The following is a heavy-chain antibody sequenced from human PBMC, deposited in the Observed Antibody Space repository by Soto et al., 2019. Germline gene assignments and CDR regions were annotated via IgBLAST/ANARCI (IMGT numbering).Heavy chain of an antibody. CDR2: IYYSGTT. CDR1: GVSINDGDYY. CDR3: ARGGRGFLGGWFDP. D-gene: IGHD3-16*01. V-gene: IGHV4-30-4*01. J-gene: IGHJ5*02. Sequence: QVRLQESGPGLVKPSQTLSLTCNVSGVSINDGDYYWSWLRQPPGKGLEWIGYIYYSGTTHYNPSVESRITVSVDLSKNQFSLRLNSVTAADTALYYCARGGRGFLGGWFDPWGQGTLVTVS.